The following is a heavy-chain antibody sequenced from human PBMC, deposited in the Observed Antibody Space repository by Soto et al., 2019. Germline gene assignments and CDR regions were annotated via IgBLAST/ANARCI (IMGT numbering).Heavy chain of an antibody. Sequence: QVQLVESGGGLVKPGGSLRLSFAASGFSFSDYYMSWIRQAPGKGLEWISYISTSGSTLFYADYVKGRFTISRENARNSLYLQISSLRAEDTAVYYCVRISVRPRAIRTAPGRWYFDLWGRGALATVSS. D-gene: IGHD1-1*01. CDR1: GFSFSDYY. CDR2: ISTSGSTL. V-gene: IGHV3-11*01. J-gene: IGHJ2*01. CDR3: VRISVRPRAIRTAPGRWYFDL.